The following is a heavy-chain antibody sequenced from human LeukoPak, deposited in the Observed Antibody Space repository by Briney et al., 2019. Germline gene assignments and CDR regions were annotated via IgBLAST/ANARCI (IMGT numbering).Heavy chain of an antibody. CDR2: INHGGST. CDR1: GGSFGGDF. Sequence: SETLSLTCAVYGGSFGGDFWSWIRQSPGKGLEWIGEINHGGSTTYNPSLKSRVTISADTSKNQFSLKLSSVTAADTAVYYCARPLVEDSSGYGYWGQGTLVTVSS. D-gene: IGHD3-22*01. CDR3: ARPLVEDSSGYGY. J-gene: IGHJ4*02. V-gene: IGHV4-34*01.